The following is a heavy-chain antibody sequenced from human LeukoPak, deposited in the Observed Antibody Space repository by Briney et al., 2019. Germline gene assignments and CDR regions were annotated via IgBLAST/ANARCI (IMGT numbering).Heavy chain of an antibody. V-gene: IGHV4-59*01. CDR1: GGSISPYY. J-gene: IGHJ6*03. CDR3: ARVQQGGSGSPSTPQYYYCYMDV. CDR2: VSYRGHT. D-gene: IGHD3-10*01. Sequence: SETLSLTCSVAGGSISPYYWSWIRQPPGKGLEWIGYVSYRGHTNYNPSLESRVTISLDTSKNQFSVKLNSVTAADTGVYYCARVQQGGSGSPSTPQYYYCYMDVWGKGTTVTVSS.